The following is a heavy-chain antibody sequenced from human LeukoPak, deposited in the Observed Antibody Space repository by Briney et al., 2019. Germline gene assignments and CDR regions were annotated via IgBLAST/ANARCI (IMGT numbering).Heavy chain of an antibody. V-gene: IGHV3-30*03. CDR3: APPDFDY. Sequence: PGGSLRLSCAASGFTFSDYYMSWIRQAPGKGLEWVAVISYDGSNKYYADSVKGRFTISRDNSKNTLYLQMNSLRVEDTAVYYCAPPDFDYWGQGTLVTVSS. J-gene: IGHJ4*02. CDR1: GFTFSDYY. CDR2: ISYDGSNK.